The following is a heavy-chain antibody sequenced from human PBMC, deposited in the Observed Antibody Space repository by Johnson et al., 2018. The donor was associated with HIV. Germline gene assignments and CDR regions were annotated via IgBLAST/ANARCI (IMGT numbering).Heavy chain of an antibody. V-gene: IGHV3-43D*03. J-gene: IGHJ3*02. D-gene: IGHD2/OR15-2a*01. CDR1: GFTFSSYA. CDR3: AKVLLPQDAFDI. Sequence: VQLVESGGGLVQPGGSLRLSCAASGFTFSSYAIHWVRQAPGKGLEWVSLISWDGNRNYYADSIKGRFTIYRNNSENSLYLQMNSLRAEDTALYYCAKVLLPQDAFDIWGQGTMVTVSS. CDR2: ISWDGNRN.